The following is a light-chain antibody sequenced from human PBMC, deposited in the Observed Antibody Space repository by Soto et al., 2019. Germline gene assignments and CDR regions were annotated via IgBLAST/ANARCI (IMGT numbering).Light chain of an antibody. V-gene: IGLV1-40*01. J-gene: IGLJ2*01. CDR3: QSYDSRLSGSVV. CDR1: SSNIGAGYD. CDR2: GNN. Sequence: QSVLTQAPSMSGAPGQRVTISCTGSSSNIGAGYDVHWYQQLPGTAPKLLIYGNNNRPSGVPDRFSGSKSGTSASLAITGLQAEDEADYYCQSYDSRLSGSVVFGGGTKLTVL.